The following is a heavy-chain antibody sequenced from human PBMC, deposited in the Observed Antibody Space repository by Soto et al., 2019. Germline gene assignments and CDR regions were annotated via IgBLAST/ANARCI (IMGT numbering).Heavy chain of an antibody. CDR2: ISTYNGDR. Sequence: VKVSCKASGYTFTNYVISWVRRAPGQGLEWLGWISTYNGDRDFAQKVQGRVTMTTDTSTTTAYMELRSLRSNDTAVYYCARSRAGGTWEQYPSFYFDYWGQGALVTVSS. J-gene: IGHJ4*02. CDR3: ARSRAGGTWEQYPSFYFDY. CDR1: GYTFTNYV. D-gene: IGHD1-26*01. V-gene: IGHV1-18*01.